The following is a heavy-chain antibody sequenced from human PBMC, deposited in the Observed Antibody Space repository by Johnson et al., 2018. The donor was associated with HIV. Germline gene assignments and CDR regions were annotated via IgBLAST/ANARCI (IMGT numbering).Heavy chain of an antibody. Sequence: VQLVESGGGVVQPGRSLRLSCAASGFTFSSYCMHWVRQATGKGLEWVAVIGYDGSNKYYSYSVKGRFTISKDNSKNTLYLQMNSLRAEDTAVYYCAKSYYEEERPMGVDAFDIWGQGTMVTVSS. J-gene: IGHJ3*02. CDR3: AKSYYEEERPMGVDAFDI. CDR2: IGYDGSNK. CDR1: GFTFSSYC. V-gene: IGHV3-33*06. D-gene: IGHD1-26*01.